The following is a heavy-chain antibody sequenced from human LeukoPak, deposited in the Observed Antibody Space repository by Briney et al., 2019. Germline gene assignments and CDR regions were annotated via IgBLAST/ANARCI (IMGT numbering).Heavy chain of an antibody. V-gene: IGHV4-34*01. CDR1: GGSLSGYY. Sequence: SETLSLTCAVYGGSLSGYYWSWIRQPPGKGLEWIGEINHSGGTNHNPSLKSRVTISGDTSKSQFSLKLSSVTAADTAVYYCARANYDTNGNRRYYNYYGLDVWGQGTTVTVST. CDR2: INHSGGT. D-gene: IGHD2-8*01. J-gene: IGHJ6*01. CDR3: ARANYDTNGNRRYYNYYGLDV.